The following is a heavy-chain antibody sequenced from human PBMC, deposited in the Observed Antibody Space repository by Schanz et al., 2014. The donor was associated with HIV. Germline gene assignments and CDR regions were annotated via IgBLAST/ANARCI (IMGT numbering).Heavy chain of an antibody. Sequence: EVQLVESGGGLVQPGGSLRLSCAASRFTFSVYAMNLVRQAPGKGLEWVSSIDSSSSYKYYADSVKGRFTITRDNAKNSLSLQMHTLRAEDTAVYYCAREDGWCGDIYYFGLDVWGRGTTVTVSS. V-gene: IGHV3-21*01. CDR2: IDSSSSYK. D-gene: IGHD3-10*01. CDR1: RFTFSVYA. CDR3: AREDGWCGDIYYFGLDV. J-gene: IGHJ6*02.